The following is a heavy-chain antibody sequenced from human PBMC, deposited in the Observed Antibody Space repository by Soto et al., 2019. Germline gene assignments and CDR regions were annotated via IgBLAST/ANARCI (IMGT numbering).Heavy chain of an antibody. CDR1: GGSLSSYY. J-gene: IGHJ4*02. CDR2: IYYSGST. Sequence: TSETLSLTCTVSGGSLSSYYWSLLRQPPGKGLEWIGYIYYSGSTNYNPSLKSRVTISVDTSKNQFSLKLSSVTAADTAVYYCARRYGSWFDYWGQGTLVTVSS. D-gene: IGHD5-18*01. V-gene: IGHV4-59*08. CDR3: ARRYGSWFDY.